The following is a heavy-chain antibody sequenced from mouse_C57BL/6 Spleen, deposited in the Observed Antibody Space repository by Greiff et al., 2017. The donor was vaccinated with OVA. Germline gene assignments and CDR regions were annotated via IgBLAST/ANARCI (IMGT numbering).Heavy chain of an antibody. CDR3: AREGLTTVVAMDY. J-gene: IGHJ4*01. D-gene: IGHD1-1*01. V-gene: IGHV1-81*01. CDR1: GYTFTSYG. Sequence: VQRVESGAELARPGASVKLSCKASGYTFTSYGISWVKQRTGQGLEWIGEIYPRSGNTYYNEKFKGKATLTADKSSSTAYMELRSLTSEDSAVYFCAREGLTTVVAMDYWGQGTSVTVSS. CDR2: IYPRSGNT.